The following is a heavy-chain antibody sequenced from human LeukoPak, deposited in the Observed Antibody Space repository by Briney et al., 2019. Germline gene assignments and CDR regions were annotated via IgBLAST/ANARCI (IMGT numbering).Heavy chain of an antibody. CDR3: ARGGSWNEDWFDP. V-gene: IGHV3-48*02. CDR2: ISSYSSII. CDR1: GFTFSSYS. J-gene: IGHJ5*02. Sequence: PGGSLRLSCAASGFTFSSYSMNGVRQAPGKGLEWVSYISSYSSIIYYADSVKGRFTISRDNAKNSLYLQMNSLRDEDTAVYYCARGGSWNEDWFDPWGQGTLVTVSS. D-gene: IGHD1-1*01.